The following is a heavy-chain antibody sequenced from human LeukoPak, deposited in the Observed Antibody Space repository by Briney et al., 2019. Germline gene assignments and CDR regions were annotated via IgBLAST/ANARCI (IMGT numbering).Heavy chain of an antibody. CDR2: IRSKANSYAT. Sequence: GGSLRLSCAASGFTFSGSAMHWVRQASGKGLGGVGRIRSKANSYATAYAASVKGRFTIPRDDSKNTAYLQMNSLKTEDTAVYYCTSEYCSSTSCYGLGYYYYYMDVWGKGTTVTVSS. CDR1: GFTFSGSA. CDR3: TSEYCSSTSCYGLGYYYYYMDV. D-gene: IGHD2-2*01. V-gene: IGHV3-73*01. J-gene: IGHJ6*03.